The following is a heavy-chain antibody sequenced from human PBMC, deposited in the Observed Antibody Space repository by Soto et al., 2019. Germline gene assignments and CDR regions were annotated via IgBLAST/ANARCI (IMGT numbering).Heavy chain of an antibody. CDR1: GYTFTSYG. D-gene: IGHD6-6*01. CDR3: ARVGQLVPHYYYYMDV. CDR2: ISAYNGNT. J-gene: IGHJ6*03. Sequence: ASVKVSCKASGYTFTSYGISWVRQAPGQGLEWMGWISAYNGNTNYAQKLQGRVTMTTDTSTSTAYMEPRSLRSDDTAVYYCARVGQLVPHYYYYMDVWGKGTTVTVSS. V-gene: IGHV1-18*01.